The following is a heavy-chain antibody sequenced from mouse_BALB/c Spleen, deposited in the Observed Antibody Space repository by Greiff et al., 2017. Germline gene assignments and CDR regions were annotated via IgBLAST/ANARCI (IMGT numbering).Heavy chain of an antibody. CDR1: GFTFSSYG. D-gene: IGHD2-3*01. CDR2: ISSGGSYT. Sequence: EVKLVASGGDLVKPGGSLKLSCAASGFTFSSYGMSWVRQTPDKRLEWVATISSGGSYTYYPDSVKGRFTISRDNAKNTLYLQMSSLKSEDTAMYYCARGDFDGYFAMDYWGQGTSVTVSS. CDR3: ARGDFDGYFAMDY. J-gene: IGHJ4*01. V-gene: IGHV5-6*01.